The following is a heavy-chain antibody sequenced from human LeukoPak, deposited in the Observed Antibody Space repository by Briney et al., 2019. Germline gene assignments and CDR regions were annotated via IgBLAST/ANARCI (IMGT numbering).Heavy chain of an antibody. CDR2: IYHSGST. Sequence: SQTLSLTCTVSGGSLSSGGYYWSWIRQPPGKGLEWIGYIYHSGSTYYNPSLKSRVTISVDRSKNQFSLKLSSVTAADTAVYYCARDRDCSSTSCYLGYWGQGTLVTVSS. V-gene: IGHV4-30-2*01. D-gene: IGHD2-2*01. J-gene: IGHJ4*02. CDR1: GGSLSSGGYY. CDR3: ARDRDCSSTSCYLGY.